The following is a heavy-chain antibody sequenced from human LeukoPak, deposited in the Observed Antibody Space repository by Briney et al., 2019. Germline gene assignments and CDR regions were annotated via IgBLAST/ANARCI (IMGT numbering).Heavy chain of an antibody. Sequence: GGSLRLSCAASGFTFSSYWMTWVRQAPGKGLEWVANIKQDGSEKYYVDSVEGRFTISRDNAENSLYLQMNSLRAEDTAVYYCARDTCSGGSCYVDAFDIWGQGTMVTVSS. CDR3: ARDTCSGGSCYVDAFDI. V-gene: IGHV3-7*03. CDR2: IKQDGSEK. D-gene: IGHD2-15*01. J-gene: IGHJ3*02. CDR1: GFTFSSYW.